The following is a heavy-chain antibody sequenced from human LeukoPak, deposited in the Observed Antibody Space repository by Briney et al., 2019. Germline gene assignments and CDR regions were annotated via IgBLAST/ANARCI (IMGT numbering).Heavy chain of an antibody. Sequence: GGSLRLSCAASGFTLSSYAMHWVRQAPGKGLEWVTVISTDGKDKKYADSVKARFAISRDNSKNTLDLQMNSLRAEDTAMYYCAKDQKWGAADYYFDSWGQGTLVTVSS. V-gene: IGHV3-30*18. J-gene: IGHJ4*02. D-gene: IGHD6-13*01. CDR1: GFTLSSYA. CDR3: AKDQKWGAADYYFDS. CDR2: ISTDGKDK.